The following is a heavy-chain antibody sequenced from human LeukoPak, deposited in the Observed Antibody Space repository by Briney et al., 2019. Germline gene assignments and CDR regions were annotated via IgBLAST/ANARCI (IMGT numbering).Heavy chain of an antibody. CDR3: ALRYNWNIDY. Sequence: GGSLRLSCAASGFTFGDYYMGWVRQAPGKGLEWVSYISSSGTTMLYPDSVKGRFTISRDNAKNSLYLQMNSLRAEDTAVYYCALRYNWNIDYWGQGTPVTVSS. J-gene: IGHJ4*02. CDR1: GFTFGDYY. D-gene: IGHD1/OR15-1a*01. CDR2: ISSSGTTM. V-gene: IGHV3-11*04.